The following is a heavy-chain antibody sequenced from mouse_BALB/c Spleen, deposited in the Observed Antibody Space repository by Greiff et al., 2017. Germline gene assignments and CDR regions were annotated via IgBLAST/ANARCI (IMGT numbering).Heavy chain of an antibody. Sequence: EVKLVESGGGLVQPGGSLRLSCATSGFTFTDYYMRWVRQPPGKALEWLGFIRNKANGYTTEYSASVKGRFTISRDNSQSILYLQMNTLRAEDSATYYCERDLTYYMDYWGQGTTLTVSS. CDR2: IRNKANGYTT. V-gene: IGHV7-3*02. CDR1: GFTFTDYY. CDR3: ERDLTYYMDY. J-gene: IGHJ2*01. D-gene: IGHD2-13*01.